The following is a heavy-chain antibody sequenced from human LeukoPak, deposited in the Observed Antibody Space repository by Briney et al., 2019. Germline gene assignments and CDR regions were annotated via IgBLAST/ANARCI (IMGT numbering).Heavy chain of an antibody. V-gene: IGHV3-23*01. D-gene: IGHD3-10*01. CDR2: FSGSGGST. CDR1: GFTFSTYA. CDR3: AKDDAWLRFGE. Sequence: GGSLRLSCAASGFTFSTYAMSRVRQAPGKGLEWVSAFSGSGGSTYYADSVKGRFTISRDNSKNTLYLEVISLTAEDTAVYYCAKDDAWLRFGEWSQGTLVTVSS. J-gene: IGHJ4*02.